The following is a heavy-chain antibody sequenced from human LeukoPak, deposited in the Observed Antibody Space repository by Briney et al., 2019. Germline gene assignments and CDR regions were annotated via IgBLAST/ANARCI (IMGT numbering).Heavy chain of an antibody. J-gene: IGHJ3*02. Sequence: GGSLRLSCAASGFTFSSYAMSWVRQAPGKGLEWVSAISGSGGSTYYADFVKGRFTISRDNSKNTLYLQMNSLRAEDTAVYYCVYDSSGYSAFDIWGQGTMVTVSS. CDR3: VYDSSGYSAFDI. CDR2: ISGSGGST. V-gene: IGHV3-23*01. D-gene: IGHD3-22*01. CDR1: GFTFSSYA.